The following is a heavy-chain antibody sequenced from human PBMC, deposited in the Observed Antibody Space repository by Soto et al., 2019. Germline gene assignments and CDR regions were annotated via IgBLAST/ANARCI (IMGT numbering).Heavy chain of an antibody. CDR3: AGESEPGGNAFDI. CDR2: INYSGST. D-gene: IGHD1-26*01. V-gene: IGHV4-31*03. J-gene: IGHJ3*02. Sequence: QVQLQESGPGLVKPSQSLSLTCTVSGGSISSSAHFWNWIRQHPGKGLEWIGYINYSGSTYYNPSLKSRVTISLDTSKNQFSLKLSSVTAADTAVYYCAGESEPGGNAFDIWGQGTMVTVSS. CDR1: GGSISSSAHF.